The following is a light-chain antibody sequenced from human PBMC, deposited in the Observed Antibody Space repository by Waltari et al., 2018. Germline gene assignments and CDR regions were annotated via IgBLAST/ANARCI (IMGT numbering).Light chain of an antibody. J-gene: IGKJ1*01. V-gene: IGKV1-39*01. CDR2: AAS. CDR3: QQSSVTPPRT. CDR1: QNIRNN. Sequence: DIQMTQSPPSLSASIGDRVTITCRASQNIRNNLNWYQQKPGKAPKLLIYAASNLQRGVPSRFSGSGSGTDFTLTILSLEPDDFATYYCQQSSVTPPRTFGQGTKVNIK.